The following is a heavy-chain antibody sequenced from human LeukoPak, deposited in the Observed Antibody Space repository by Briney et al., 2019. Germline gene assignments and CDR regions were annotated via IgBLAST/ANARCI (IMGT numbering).Heavy chain of an antibody. V-gene: IGHV1-46*01. CDR3: ARGGPAGDFIVVAPTNNAFDI. D-gene: IGHD2-2*01. CDR2: INPSGGST. Sequence: GASVKVSCKASGHTFSNYYMHWVRQAPGQGLEWMGIINPSGGSTSYAQKFKGRVTMTRDTATRTVYMELSSLRSEDTAVYYCARGGPAGDFIVVAPTNNAFDIWGQGTMVTVSS. J-gene: IGHJ3*02. CDR1: GHTFSNYY.